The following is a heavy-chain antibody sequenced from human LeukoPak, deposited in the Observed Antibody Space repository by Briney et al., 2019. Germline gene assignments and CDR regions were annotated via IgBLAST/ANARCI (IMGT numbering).Heavy chain of an antibody. CDR3: ARDWYSSSWFLADY. J-gene: IGHJ4*02. V-gene: IGHV3-7*01. Sequence: GRSLRLSCAASGFTFSSYWMSWVRQAPGKGLEWVANIKQDGSEKYYVDSVKGRFTISRDNAKNSLYLQMNSLRAEDTAVYYCARDWYSSSWFLADYWGQGTLVTVSS. CDR2: IKQDGSEK. D-gene: IGHD6-13*01. CDR1: GFTFSSYW.